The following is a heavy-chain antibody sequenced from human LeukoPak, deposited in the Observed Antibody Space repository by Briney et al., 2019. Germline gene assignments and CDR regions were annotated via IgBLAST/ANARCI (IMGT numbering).Heavy chain of an antibody. CDR3: AKGAVADYFDY. CDR1: GFNFGDYP. J-gene: IGHJ4*02. Sequence: PGGSLRLSCAASGFNFGDYPMHWVRQAPGKGLEWVALISYDASNEYYADSVKGRFTISRDNAKNSLYLQMNSLRAEDTAVYYCAKGAVADYFDYWGQGTLVTVSS. V-gene: IGHV3-30-3*01. CDR2: ISYDASNE. D-gene: IGHD6-19*01.